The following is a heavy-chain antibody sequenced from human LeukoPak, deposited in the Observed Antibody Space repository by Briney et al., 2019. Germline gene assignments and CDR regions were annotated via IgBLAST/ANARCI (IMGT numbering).Heavy chain of an antibody. CDR1: GFTFSSYS. CDR3: ARTPLGYSSGWYSDY. Sequence: PGGSLRLSCAASGFTFSSYSMNWVRQAPGKGLEWVSSISSSSSYIYYADSVKGRFTISRDNAKNSLYLQMNSLRAEDTAVYYCARTPLGYSSGWYSDYWGQGTLVTVSS. V-gene: IGHV3-21*01. D-gene: IGHD6-19*01. J-gene: IGHJ4*02. CDR2: ISSSSSYI.